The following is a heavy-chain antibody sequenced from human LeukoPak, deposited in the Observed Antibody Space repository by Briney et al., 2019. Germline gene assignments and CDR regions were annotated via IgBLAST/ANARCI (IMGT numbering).Heavy chain of an antibody. CDR3: ANGIRYYFDN. V-gene: IGHV3-23*01. D-gene: IGHD1-1*01. Sequence: QPGGSLRRSCAASGFIFSNYAMSWVRQAPGKGLEWVSSISGSGGSIDYADSVKGRFTISRDNSKSTVYLQMNSLRAEDTAVYYCANGIRYYFDNWGQGTLVTVSS. CDR1: GFIFSNYA. J-gene: IGHJ4*02. CDR2: ISGSGGSI.